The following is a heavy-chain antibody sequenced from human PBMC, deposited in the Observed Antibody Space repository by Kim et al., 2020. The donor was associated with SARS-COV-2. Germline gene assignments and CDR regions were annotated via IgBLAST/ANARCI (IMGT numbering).Heavy chain of an antibody. D-gene: IGHD3-3*01. CDR2: INTNTGNP. J-gene: IGHJ6*02. CDR1: GYTFTSYA. CDR3: ARDSGHLGTIFGVVIIRGYGMDV. V-gene: IGHV7-4-1*02. Sequence: ASVKVSCKASGYTFTSYAMNWVRQAPGQGLEWMGWINTNTGNPTYAQGFTGRFVFSLDTSVSTAYLQISSLTAEDTAVYYCARDSGHLGTIFGVVIIRGYGMDVWGQGTTVTVSS.